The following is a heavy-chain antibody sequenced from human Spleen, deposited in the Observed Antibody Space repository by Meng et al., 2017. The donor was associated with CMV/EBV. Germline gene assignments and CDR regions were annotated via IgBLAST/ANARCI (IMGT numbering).Heavy chain of an antibody. CDR2: ITYSGST. V-gene: IGHV4-4*02. CDR3: ARSPGFWSLDY. D-gene: IGHD2-8*02. Sequence: SETLSLTCAVSGDSISRNLWWSWVRQPPGQGLEWIGEITYSGSTKYNPSLQSRVTISSDTTNNRFSLRLNSVTAADPGVYFCARSPGFWSLDYWGRGTLVTVSS. J-gene: IGHJ4*02. CDR1: GDSISRNLW.